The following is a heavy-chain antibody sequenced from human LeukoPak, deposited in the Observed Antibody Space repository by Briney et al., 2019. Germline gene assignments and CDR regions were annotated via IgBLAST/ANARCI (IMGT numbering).Heavy chain of an antibody. CDR1: GGTFSIYA. V-gene: IGHV1-69*13. J-gene: IGHJ4*02. CDR2: IIPIFGTA. Sequence: SVKVSCKASGGTFSIYAISWVRRAPGQGLEWMGGIIPIFGTANYAQKFQGRVTITADESTSTAYMELSRLRSEDTAVYYCARCYYDSSGYHYRGYFDYWGQGTLVTVSS. CDR3: ARCYYDSSGYHYRGYFDY. D-gene: IGHD3-22*01.